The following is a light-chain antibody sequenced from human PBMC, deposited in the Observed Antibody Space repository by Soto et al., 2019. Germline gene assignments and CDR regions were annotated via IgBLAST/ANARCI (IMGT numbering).Light chain of an antibody. CDR3: XXXDSSTGV. CDR1: KLGDKY. V-gene: IGLV3-1*01. Sequence: SYELTQPPSVSVSPGQTASITCSGDKLGDKYASWYQQKPGQSPVLVIYQDSKXPSGIPERFSGSNSGNTATLTISGTQAXXXXXXXXXXXDSSTGVFGTGTKVTVL. CDR2: QDS. J-gene: IGLJ1*01.